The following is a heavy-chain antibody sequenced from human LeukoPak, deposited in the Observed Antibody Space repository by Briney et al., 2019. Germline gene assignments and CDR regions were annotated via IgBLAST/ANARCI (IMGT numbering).Heavy chain of an antibody. CDR3: ARENYHSSGSDGPFDY. D-gene: IGHD3-22*01. CDR2: ISTSGSTI. CDR1: GFTFSSYE. V-gene: IGHV3-48*03. J-gene: IGHJ4*02. Sequence: GGSLRLSCAASGFTFSSYEMNWVRQAPGKGLEWVSYISTSGSTIDYADSVKGRFPISRDNAKDSLSLQMNSLRAEDTAVCYCARENYHSSGSDGPFDYWGQGTLVTVSS.